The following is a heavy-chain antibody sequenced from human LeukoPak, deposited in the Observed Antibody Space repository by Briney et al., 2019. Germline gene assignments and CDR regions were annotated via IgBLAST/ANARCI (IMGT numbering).Heavy chain of an antibody. Sequence: SETLSITCTVSGGSISSSTYYWGWIRQPPGKGLEWIGSIYNSGNTYYNVSLKSRVTMSVDTSKNQFSLKLTSVTAADTAVYYCVRSVAHGAMPLDYWGQGTLVTVSS. D-gene: IGHD4/OR15-4a*01. CDR2: IYNSGNT. J-gene: IGHJ4*02. V-gene: IGHV4-39*01. CDR1: GGSISSSTYY. CDR3: VRSVAHGAMPLDY.